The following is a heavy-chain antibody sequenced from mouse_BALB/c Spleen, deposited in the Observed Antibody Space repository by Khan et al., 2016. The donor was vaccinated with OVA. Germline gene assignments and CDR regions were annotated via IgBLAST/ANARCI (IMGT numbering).Heavy chain of an antibody. V-gene: IGHV1S137*01. J-gene: IGHJ3*01. CDR1: GYTFTDYA. Sequence: VQLQESGPELVRPGVSVKISCKGSGYTFTDYAMHWVKQSHAKSLEWIGVISTYYGHTDYNQKFKGMATMTVDKSSSTAYMELARLTSEDSAIYYCARGGRFAYWGQGTLVTVSA. CDR2: ISTYYGHT. D-gene: IGHD3-3*01. CDR3: ARGGRFAY.